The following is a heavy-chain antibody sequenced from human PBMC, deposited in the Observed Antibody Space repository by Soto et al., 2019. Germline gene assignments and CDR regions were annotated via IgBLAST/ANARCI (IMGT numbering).Heavy chain of an antibody. Sequence: SVKVSCKASGGTFSSYAISWVRQAPGQGLEWMGGIIPIFGTANYAQKFQGRVTITADKSTSTAYMELSSLRSEDTAVYYCARDLPRIGYCSGGSCYSNFDYWGQGTQVTVSS. CDR3: ARDLPRIGYCSGGSCYSNFDY. V-gene: IGHV1-69*06. CDR1: GGTFSSYA. J-gene: IGHJ4*02. D-gene: IGHD2-15*01. CDR2: IIPIFGTA.